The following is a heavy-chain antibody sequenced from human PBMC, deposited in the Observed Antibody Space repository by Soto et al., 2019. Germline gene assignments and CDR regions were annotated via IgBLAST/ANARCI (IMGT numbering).Heavy chain of an antibody. Sequence: QVQLQESGPGLVKPSETLSLTCTVSGGSISSYYWTWIRQPPGKGLEWLGFMYNSGGTHYNPSLKSRVTISLDTSKNQFSLNLRSVTAADTAVYYCASMGYHYGSGSYPLDYWGQGTLVTVSS. D-gene: IGHD3-10*01. CDR2: MYNSGGT. J-gene: IGHJ4*02. CDR1: GGSISSYY. CDR3: ASMGYHYGSGSYPLDY. V-gene: IGHV4-59*08.